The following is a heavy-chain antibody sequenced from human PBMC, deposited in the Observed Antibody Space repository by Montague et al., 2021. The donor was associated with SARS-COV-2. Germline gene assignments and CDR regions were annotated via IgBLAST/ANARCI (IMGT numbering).Heavy chain of an antibody. CDR3: ARHARGEGYTSWFDS. CDR1: GGSISSSSYY. J-gene: IGHJ5*01. V-gene: IGHV4-39*01. CDR2: IYYSGST. D-gene: IGHD5-24*01. Sequence: SETLSLTCTVSGGSISSSSYYWGWIRQPPGKGLEWIGSIYYSGSTYYNPSLKSRVTISVDTSKNQFSLKLSSVTAADTAVYCCARHARGEGYTSWFDSWGQGTLVTVSS.